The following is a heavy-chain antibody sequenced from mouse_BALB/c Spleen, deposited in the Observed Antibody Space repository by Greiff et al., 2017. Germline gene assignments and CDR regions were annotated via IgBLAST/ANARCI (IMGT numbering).Heavy chain of an antibody. CDR3: ARAYYRYDDYAMDY. V-gene: IGHV5-17*02. CDR2: ISSGSSTI. Sequence: DVMLVESGGGLVQPGGSRKLSCAASGFTFSSFGMHWVRQAPEKGLEWVAYISSGSSTIYYADTVKGRFTISRDNPKNTLFLQMTSLRSEDTAMYYCARAYYRYDDYAMDYWGQGTSVTVSS. CDR1: GFTFSSFG. D-gene: IGHD2-14*01. J-gene: IGHJ4*01.